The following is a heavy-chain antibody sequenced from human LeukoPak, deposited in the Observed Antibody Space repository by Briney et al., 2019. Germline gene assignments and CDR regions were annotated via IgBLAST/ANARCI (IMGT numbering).Heavy chain of an antibody. D-gene: IGHD3-22*01. Sequence: PGGSLRLSCAASGFTFSTYAMNWVRQAPEKGLEWVSAMSGSGGSTYYADSVKGRFTISRDNSKNTLYLQMNSLRAEDTAVYYCAKDHPGIYYDRTGAFDIWGLGTMVTVSS. CDR2: MSGSGGST. CDR1: GFTFSTYA. V-gene: IGHV3-23*01. CDR3: AKDHPGIYYDRTGAFDI. J-gene: IGHJ3*02.